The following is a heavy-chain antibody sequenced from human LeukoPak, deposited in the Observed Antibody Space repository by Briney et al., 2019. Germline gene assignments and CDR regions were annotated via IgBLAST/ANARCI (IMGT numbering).Heavy chain of an antibody. CDR3: TKDSDCNSGVSRHDAFDN. J-gene: IGHJ3*02. Sequence: GGSLRLSCTASGFTFGDYAMSWFRQAAGKGLGGVGVIRSKAYGGTTEYAASVKGRFTISRDDSKSIAYQQVNRMKTEDTAVYYATKDSDCNSGVSRHDAFDNWGQGTMVTVSS. D-gene: IGHD2-8*01. CDR2: IRSKAYGGTT. CDR1: GFTFGDYA. V-gene: IGHV3-49*03.